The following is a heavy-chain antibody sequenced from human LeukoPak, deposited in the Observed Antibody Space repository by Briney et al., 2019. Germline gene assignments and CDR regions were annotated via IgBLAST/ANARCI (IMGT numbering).Heavy chain of an antibody. Sequence: ASVKVSCKASGYTFTGYYMHWVRQAPGQGLEWMGWINPNSGGTNYAQKFQGRVTMTRDTSISTAYMERSRLRSDGTAVYYCARDHCSGGSCYSGSVWFDPWGQGTLVTVSS. J-gene: IGHJ5*02. CDR2: INPNSGGT. V-gene: IGHV1-2*02. CDR1: GYTFTGYY. CDR3: ARDHCSGGSCYSGSVWFDP. D-gene: IGHD2-15*01.